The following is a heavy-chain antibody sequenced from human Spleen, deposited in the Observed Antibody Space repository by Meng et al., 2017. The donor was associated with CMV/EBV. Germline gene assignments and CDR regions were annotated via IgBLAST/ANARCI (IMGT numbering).Heavy chain of an antibody. J-gene: IGHJ5*02. CDR1: GHTFTGYY. Sequence: VRWGASGDAVKKPGASVNVSCKASGHTFTGYYMHWGRQAPGQGLEWMGWINPNSGGTNYAQKFQGRVTMTRDTSISTAYMELSRLRSDDTAVYYCARDESSGWSRGYWFDPWGQGTLVTVSS. V-gene: IGHV1-2*02. D-gene: IGHD6-19*01. CDR2: INPNSGGT. CDR3: ARDESSGWSRGYWFDP.